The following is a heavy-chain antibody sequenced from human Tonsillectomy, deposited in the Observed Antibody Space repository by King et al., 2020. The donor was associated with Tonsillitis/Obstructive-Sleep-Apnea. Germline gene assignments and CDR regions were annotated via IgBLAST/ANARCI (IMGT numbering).Heavy chain of an antibody. CDR3: ARAGCYVGGYNWLDP. V-gene: IGHV1-46*01. J-gene: IGHJ5*02. CDR1: GYTFTSYY. Sequence: VQLVESGAEVKKPGASVKVSCKASGYTFTSYYMHWVRQAPGQGLEWMGIINPSGGSTRYAQKFQGRVTMTRDTSTSTVYMELSSLRSEDTAVYYCARAGCYVGGYNWLDPWGQGTLVTVSS. D-gene: IGHD3-16*01. CDR2: INPSGGST.